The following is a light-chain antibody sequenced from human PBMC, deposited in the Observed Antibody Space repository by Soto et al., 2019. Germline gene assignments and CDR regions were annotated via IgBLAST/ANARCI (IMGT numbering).Light chain of an antibody. Sequence: DIVMTQSPDSLAVSLGERATINRKSSQSVFYRPDNKDFLAWYQQKPGQPPKLLIYWASTRESGVPDRFSGSASGTDFTLTISSLQAEDVAVYYCQQYYSTTVTFGGGTKVEIK. J-gene: IGKJ4*01. CDR3: QQYYSTTVT. V-gene: IGKV4-1*01. CDR1: QSVFYRPDNKDF. CDR2: WAS.